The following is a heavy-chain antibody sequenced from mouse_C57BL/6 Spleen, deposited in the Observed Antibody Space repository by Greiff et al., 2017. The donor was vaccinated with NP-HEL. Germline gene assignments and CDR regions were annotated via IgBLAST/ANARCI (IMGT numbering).Heavy chain of an antibody. CDR1: GFTFSDYY. CDR2: INYDGSST. J-gene: IGHJ4*01. Sequence: EVMLVESEGGLVQPGSSMKLSCTASGFTFSDYYMAWVRQVPEKGLEWVANINYDGSSTYYLDSLKSRFIISRDNAKNILYLQMSSLKSEDTATYYCARGYFMDYWGQGTSVTVSS. CDR3: ARGYFMDY. V-gene: IGHV5-16*01. D-gene: IGHD2-3*01.